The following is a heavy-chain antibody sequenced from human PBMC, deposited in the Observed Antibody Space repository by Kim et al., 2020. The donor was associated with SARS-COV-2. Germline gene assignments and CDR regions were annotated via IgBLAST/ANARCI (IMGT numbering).Heavy chain of an antibody. D-gene: IGHD3-9*01. J-gene: IGHJ6*02. V-gene: IGHV4-34*01. Sequence: SRVTRSVDTSKNQFSLKLSSVTAADTAVYYCARGNYDILTGYYLYGMDVWGQGTTVTVSS. CDR3: ARGNYDILTGYYLYGMDV.